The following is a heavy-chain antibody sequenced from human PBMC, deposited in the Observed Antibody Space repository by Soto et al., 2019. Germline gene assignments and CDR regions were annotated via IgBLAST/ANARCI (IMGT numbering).Heavy chain of an antibody. Sequence: EVQLLESGGGLVQPGGSLRLSCAASGFTFSSYAMSWVRQAPGKGLEWVSAISGSGGSTYYADSVKGRFTISRDNSKNTPYLQMNSLRAEDTAVYYCAKDMGKDCTNGVCYYYYYGMDVWGQGTTVTVSS. CDR3: AKDMGKDCTNGVCYYYYYGMDV. CDR1: GFTFSSYA. CDR2: ISGSGGST. V-gene: IGHV3-23*01. J-gene: IGHJ6*02. D-gene: IGHD2-8*01.